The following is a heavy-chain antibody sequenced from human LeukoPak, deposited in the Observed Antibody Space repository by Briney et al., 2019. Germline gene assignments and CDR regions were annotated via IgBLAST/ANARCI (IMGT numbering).Heavy chain of an antibody. D-gene: IGHD4-17*01. CDR2: IWYDGSNK. CDR1: GFTFSSYG. CDR3: ARDGHDYGDYGLDY. J-gene: IGHJ4*02. Sequence: QPGRSLRLSCAASGFTFSSYGMHWVRQAPGKGLEWVAVIWYDGSNKYYADSVKGRFTISRDNSKNTLYLQMNSLRAEDTAVYYCARDGHDYGDYGLDYWGQGTLVTVSP. V-gene: IGHV3-33*01.